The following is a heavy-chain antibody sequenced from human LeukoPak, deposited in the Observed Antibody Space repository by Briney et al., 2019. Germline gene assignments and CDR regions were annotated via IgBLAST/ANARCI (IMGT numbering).Heavy chain of an antibody. D-gene: IGHD6-6*01. CDR1: GFTLNSYD. Sequence: GGSLRLSCEASGFTLNSYDMSWVRQAPGKGLEWVSLISGIDGKTYYADSVKGRFTISRDNSRNTLYLQINSLRAEDTAMYYCAKDRREYSSSDYFDYWGQGTLVTVSS. CDR3: AKDRREYSSSDYFDY. J-gene: IGHJ4*02. V-gene: IGHV3-23*01. CDR2: ISGIDGKT.